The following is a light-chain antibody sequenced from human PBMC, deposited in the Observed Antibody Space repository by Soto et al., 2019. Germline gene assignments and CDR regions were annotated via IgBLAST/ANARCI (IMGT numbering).Light chain of an antibody. CDR2: DAS. Sequence: DIQMTQSPSTLSASVGDRVTITYRASQSIANWLAWYQQKPGKAPKLLIYDASSLASGVPSRFSGSGSGTEFTLTIISLQSDDFATYYCQQYNTYETFGQGTKLEIK. J-gene: IGKJ2*01. CDR1: QSIANW. V-gene: IGKV1-5*01. CDR3: QQYNTYET.